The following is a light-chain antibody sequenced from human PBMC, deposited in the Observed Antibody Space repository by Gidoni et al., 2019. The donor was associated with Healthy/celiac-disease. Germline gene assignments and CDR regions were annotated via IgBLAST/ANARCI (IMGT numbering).Light chain of an antibody. V-gene: IGKV1-39*01. J-gene: IGKJ4*01. CDR2: AAS. CDR1: QSISSY. CDR3: QQSYSTPLT. Sequence: DIQMTQSASSLSASVGDRVTITCRASQSISSYLNWYQQKPGKAPKLLIYAASSLQSGVPSRFSGSGSGTDFTLTISSLQPEDFATYYCQQSYSTPLTFGGGTKVESK.